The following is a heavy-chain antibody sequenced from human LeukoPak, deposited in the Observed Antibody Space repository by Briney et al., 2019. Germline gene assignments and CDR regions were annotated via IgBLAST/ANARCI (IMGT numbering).Heavy chain of an antibody. D-gene: IGHD6-13*01. CDR2: ISYSGNT. J-gene: IGHJ4*02. V-gene: IGHV4-59*01. CDR1: GGSISSDY. CDR3: ARELSVAAVGYYFDY. Sequence: SETLCLTCTVSGGSISSDYWNWIRQPPGKGLEWIWYISYSGNTNYNPSLRSRLTTSVDTSKNHFSLELSSVTAADTAVYYCARELSVAAVGYYFDYWGQGILGTGSS.